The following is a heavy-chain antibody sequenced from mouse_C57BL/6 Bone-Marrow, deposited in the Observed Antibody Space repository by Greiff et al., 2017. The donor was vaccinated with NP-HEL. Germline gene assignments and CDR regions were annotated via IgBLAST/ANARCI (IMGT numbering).Heavy chain of an antibody. Sequence: VKLQQSGAELVRPGASVTLSCKASGYTFTDYEMHWVKQTPVHGLEWIGAIDPETGGTAYNQKFKGKAILTADKSSSTAYMELRSLTSEDSAVYYCTDGSSPAWFAYWGQGTLVTVSA. CDR1: GYTFTDYE. CDR2: IDPETGGT. J-gene: IGHJ3*01. D-gene: IGHD1-1*01. CDR3: TDGSSPAWFAY. V-gene: IGHV1-15*01.